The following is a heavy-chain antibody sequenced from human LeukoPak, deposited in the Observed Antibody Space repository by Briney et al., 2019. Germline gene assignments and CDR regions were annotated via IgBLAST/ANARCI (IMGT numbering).Heavy chain of an antibody. D-gene: IGHD5-18*01. J-gene: IGHJ4*02. CDR1: GFTFSSYG. CDR2: ISYDGSNK. Sequence: GGSLRLSCAASGFTFSSYGMHWVRQAPGKGLEWVAVISYDGSNKYYADSVKGRFTISRDNSKNTLYLQMNSLRAEDTAVYYCARGARSGYSYGFQYYFDYWGQGTLVTVFS. CDR3: ARGARSGYSYGFQYYFDY. V-gene: IGHV3-30*03.